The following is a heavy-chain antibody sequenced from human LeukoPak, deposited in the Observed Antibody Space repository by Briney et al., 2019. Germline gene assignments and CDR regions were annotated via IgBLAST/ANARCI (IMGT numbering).Heavy chain of an antibody. V-gene: IGHV3-23*01. J-gene: IGHJ4*02. CDR2: ISGSGGST. Sequence: GGSLRLSCTASGFTTHYWLNWVRQAPGKGLEWVSAISGSGGSTYYADSVKGRFTISRDNSKNTLYLQMNSLRAEDTAVYYCAKVAAAGPFDYWGQGTLVTVSS. D-gene: IGHD6-13*01. CDR1: GFTTHYW. CDR3: AKVAAAGPFDY.